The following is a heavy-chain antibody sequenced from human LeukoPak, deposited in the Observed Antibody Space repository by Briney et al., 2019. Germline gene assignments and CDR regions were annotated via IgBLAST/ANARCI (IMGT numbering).Heavy chain of an antibody. CDR1: GGSISSSNW. D-gene: IGHD1-26*01. CDR3: TRGSRPWTFDY. J-gene: IGHJ4*02. Sequence: PSETLSLTCAVSGGSISSSNWWSWVRQPPGKGLEWIGEIYHSGSTNYNPSLKSRVTISVDKSKNQFSLQLNSVTPEDTAVYYCTRGSRPWTFDYWGQGTLVTVSS. CDR2: IYHSGST. V-gene: IGHV4-4*02.